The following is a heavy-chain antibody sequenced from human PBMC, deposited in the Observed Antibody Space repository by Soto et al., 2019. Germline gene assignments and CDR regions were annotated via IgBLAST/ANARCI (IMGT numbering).Heavy chain of an antibody. V-gene: IGHV3-11*01. CDR1: GFTFSDYY. CDR3: ARDQTFCSSNSCYLDY. D-gene: IGHD2-2*01. CDR2: ISSSGSII. Sequence: EGSLRLSCAASGFTFSDYYMSWLRQAPGKGLEWVSYISSSGSIIHYADSVKGRFTISRDNARNSLYLQMNSLRAEDTAVYYCARDQTFCSSNSCYLDYWGQGTLVTVSS. J-gene: IGHJ4*02.